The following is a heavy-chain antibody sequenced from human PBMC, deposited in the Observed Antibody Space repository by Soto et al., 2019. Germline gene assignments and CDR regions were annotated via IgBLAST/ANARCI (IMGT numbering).Heavy chain of an antibody. CDR2: ISYTGTT. D-gene: IGHD4-17*01. CDR3: AAVGGYYGDYPNFDY. Sequence: PSETLSLTCSVSGRSISPFYWSWIRQPPGKALEWIGSISYTGTTNYSPSLKSRVTMSVDTSRNHFSPKLTSVTAADTAVYYCAAVGGYYGDYPNFDYWGRGTRVTVSS. CDR1: GRSISPFY. V-gene: IGHV4-59*01. J-gene: IGHJ4*02.